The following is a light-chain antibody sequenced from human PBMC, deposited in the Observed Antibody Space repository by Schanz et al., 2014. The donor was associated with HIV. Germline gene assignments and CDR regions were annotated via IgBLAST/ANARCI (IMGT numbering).Light chain of an antibody. CDR3: SSYTTSSTLV. Sequence: QSALTQPPSASGSPGQSVTISCTGTSSDVGGYNHVSWYQQHPGKAPKLMIYEVIKRPSGVPDRFSGSKSAYTASLTISGLQPEDEADYYCSSYTTSSTLVLGGGTKLTVL. J-gene: IGLJ2*01. CDR1: SSDVGGYNH. V-gene: IGLV2-8*01. CDR2: EVI.